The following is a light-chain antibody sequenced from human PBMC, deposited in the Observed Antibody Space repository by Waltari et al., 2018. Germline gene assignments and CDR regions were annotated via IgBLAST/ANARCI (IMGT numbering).Light chain of an antibody. CDR1: KLGNRK. J-gene: IGLJ3*02. CDR3: QAWDTRGAWV. CDR2: ENS. Sequence: SYDLTQSPSVSVSPGQTVSITCSGDKLGNRKAGWYQQKPGQSPTLLSLENSKRPSGIPERFSGSNSGNTATLTIRGTQALDDGDYYCQAWDTRGAWVFGGGTKLTVL. V-gene: IGLV3-1*01.